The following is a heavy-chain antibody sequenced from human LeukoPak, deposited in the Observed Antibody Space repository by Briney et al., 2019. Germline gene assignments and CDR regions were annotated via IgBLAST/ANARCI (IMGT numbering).Heavy chain of an antibody. CDR1: GYSFTSYW. CDR2: IYPGDSDT. Sequence: GESLKISCKGSGYSFTSYWIGWVRQMPGKGLEWMGIIYPGDSDTRYSPSFQGQVTISADKSISTAYLQWSSLKASDTAMYYCARGPSGRYYGYYFDYWGQGTLVTVSS. V-gene: IGHV5-51*01. J-gene: IGHJ4*02. D-gene: IGHD1-26*01. CDR3: ARGPSGRYYGYYFDY.